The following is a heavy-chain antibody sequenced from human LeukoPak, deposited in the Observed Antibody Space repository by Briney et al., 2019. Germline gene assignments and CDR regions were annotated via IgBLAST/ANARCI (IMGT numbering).Heavy chain of an antibody. CDR3: AKLNHRGYSSGWYPLDAFDI. D-gene: IGHD6-19*01. CDR1: GFTFSSYG. J-gene: IGHJ3*02. CDR2: ISYDGSNK. V-gene: IGHV3-30*18. Sequence: GGSLRLSCAASGFTFSSYGMHWVRQAPGKGLEWVAVISYDGSNKYYADSVKGRFTISRDNSKNTLYLQMNSLRAEDTAVYYCAKLNHRGYSSGWYPLDAFDIWGQGTMVTVSS.